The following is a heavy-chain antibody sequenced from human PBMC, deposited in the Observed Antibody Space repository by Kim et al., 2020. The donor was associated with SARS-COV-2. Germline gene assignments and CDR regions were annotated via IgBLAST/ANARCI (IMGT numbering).Heavy chain of an antibody. J-gene: IGHJ4*02. CDR3: ARVWRELLHFDY. V-gene: IGHV1-2*02. Sequence: NDAQKFQGRVTMTRDTSISTAYMELSRLRSDDTAVYYCARVWRELLHFDYWGQGTLVTVSS. D-gene: IGHD1-26*01.